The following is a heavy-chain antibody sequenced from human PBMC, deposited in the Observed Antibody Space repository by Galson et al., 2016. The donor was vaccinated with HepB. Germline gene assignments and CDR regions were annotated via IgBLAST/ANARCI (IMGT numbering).Heavy chain of an antibody. V-gene: IGHV3-30*03. Sequence: SLRLSCAASGFSYYDTRWIRHAPGTGQERVAVISYKGKKKCYATYVRGRFTISRDNSRNTLYLQMNSHRLEDTALYYCATESDSAGDGGIDYWGQGTLVTVSS. D-gene: IGHD3-22*01. CDR2: ISYKGKKK. CDR1: GFSYYD. CDR3: ATESDSAGDGGIDY. J-gene: IGHJ4*02.